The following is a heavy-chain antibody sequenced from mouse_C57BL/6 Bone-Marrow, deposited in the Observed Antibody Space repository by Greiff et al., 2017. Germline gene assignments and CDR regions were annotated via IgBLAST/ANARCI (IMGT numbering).Heavy chain of an antibody. V-gene: IGHV14-3*01. J-gene: IGHJ4*01. CDR3: VLYDGYYTYAMDY. Sequence: VQLKESVAELVRPGASVKLSCTASGFNIKNTYMHWVKQRPEQGLEWIGRIDPANGNTKYAPKFQGKATITADTSSNTAYLQLSSLTSEDTAIYYCVLYDGYYTYAMDYWGQGTSVTVSS. D-gene: IGHD2-3*01. CDR2: IDPANGNT. CDR1: GFNIKNTY.